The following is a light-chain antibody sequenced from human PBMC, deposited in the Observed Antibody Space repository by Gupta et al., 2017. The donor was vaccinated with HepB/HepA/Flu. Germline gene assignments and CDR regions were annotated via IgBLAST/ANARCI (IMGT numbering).Light chain of an antibody. Sequence: QSALTQPASVSGSPGQSITISCTGTSSDVGSYNLVSWYQQHPGKAHKLMIYEVSKRPSGVSNRFSGSKSGNTASLTISGLQAEDEADYYCCSYAGSSIVVFGGGTKLTVL. V-gene: IGLV2-23*02. J-gene: IGLJ2*01. CDR3: CSYAGSSIVV. CDR1: SSDVGSYNL. CDR2: EVS.